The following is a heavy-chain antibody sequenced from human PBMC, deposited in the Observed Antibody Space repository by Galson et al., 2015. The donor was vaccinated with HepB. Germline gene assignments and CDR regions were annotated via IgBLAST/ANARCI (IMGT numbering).Heavy chain of an antibody. CDR2: IYPGDSAT. CDR1: GYSFTSYW. D-gene: IGHD6-13*01. CDR3: ARVRSEGPSSAWPFDL. J-gene: IGHJ2*01. V-gene: IGHV5-51*01. Sequence: QSGAEVKKPGESLKISCNGSGYSFTSYWIGWVRQMPGKGLEWMGLIYPGDSATRYSPSIEGQVSFSADESMTAAYLQWSSLKASDSAIYYCARVRSEGPSSAWPFDLWGRGTLVTVS.